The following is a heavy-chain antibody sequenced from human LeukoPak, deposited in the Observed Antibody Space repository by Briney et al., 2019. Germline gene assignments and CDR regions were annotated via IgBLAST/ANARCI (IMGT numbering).Heavy chain of an antibody. D-gene: IGHD3-3*01. V-gene: IGHV1-18*01. CDR1: GYTFTSYG. J-gene: IGHJ6*03. Sequence: ASVKVSCKASGYTFTSYGISWVRQAPGQGLEWMGWISAYNGNTNYAQKLQGRVTMTTDTSTSTAYMELRSLRSDDTAVYYCARGSQHDFWSGYYPSIGYMDVWGKGTTVTVSS. CDR2: ISAYNGNT. CDR3: ARGSQHDFWSGYYPSIGYMDV.